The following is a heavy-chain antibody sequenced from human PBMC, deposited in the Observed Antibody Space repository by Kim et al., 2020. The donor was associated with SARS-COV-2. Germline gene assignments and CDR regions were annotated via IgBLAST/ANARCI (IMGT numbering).Heavy chain of an antibody. Sequence: GGSLRLSCAASGFTFDDYAMHWVRQAPGKGPEWVSLICCDGGSTYYADSVKGRFTISRDNSKNSLYLQMNSLRIDDTALYYCAKVLGSCWDYYYFY. CDR1: GFTFDDYA. CDR3: AKVLGSCWDYYYFY. CDR2: ICCDGGST. V-gene: IGHV3-43*02. J-gene: IGHJ6*03. D-gene: IGHD6-19*01.